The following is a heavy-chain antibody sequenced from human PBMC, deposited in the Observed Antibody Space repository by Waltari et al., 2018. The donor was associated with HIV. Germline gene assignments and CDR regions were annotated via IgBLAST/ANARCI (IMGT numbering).Heavy chain of an antibody. D-gene: IGHD3-3*01. V-gene: IGHV3-49*03. CDR3: TRDGLYYDFWSGYPGY. Sequence: EVQLVESGGGLVQPGRSLRLCWTASGFTFGVFVLSLFRQAPGKGLEWVGFIRSKAYGGTTEYAASVKGRFTISRDDSKSIAYLQMNSLKTEDTAVYYCTRDGLYYDFWSGYPGYWGQGTLVTVSS. CDR2: IRSKAYGGTT. CDR1: GFTFGVFV. J-gene: IGHJ4*02.